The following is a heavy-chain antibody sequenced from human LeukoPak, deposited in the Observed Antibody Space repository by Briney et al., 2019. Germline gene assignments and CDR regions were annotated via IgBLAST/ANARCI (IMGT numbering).Heavy chain of an antibody. CDR2: MNPNNGNR. D-gene: IGHD3-22*01. V-gene: IGHV1-8*01. Sequence: ASVKVSCKASGYNFTSFDINWVRQATGQGLEWMGWMNPNNGNRGFVQKFQGRVTMTRNTSISTAYMELSSLRSDATAVYYCARARITMMAFDVWGQGTVVTVSS. CDR1: GYNFTSFD. CDR3: ARARITMMAFDV. J-gene: IGHJ3*01.